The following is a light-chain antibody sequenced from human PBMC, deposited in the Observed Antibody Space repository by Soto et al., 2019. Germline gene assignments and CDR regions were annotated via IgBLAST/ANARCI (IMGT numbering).Light chain of an antibody. CDR2: DAS. J-gene: IGKJ1*01. CDR1: HNIARW. CDR3: QHLNSNWP. Sequence: DIPMTQSPSTMSASVGDRVSITCRASHNIARWLAWYQQKPGKAPRLLNYDASTLETGVPSRFSGSGSGTAFTLTISSLPTDDFANYFCQHLNSNWPFGQGTKVEI. V-gene: IGKV1-5*01.